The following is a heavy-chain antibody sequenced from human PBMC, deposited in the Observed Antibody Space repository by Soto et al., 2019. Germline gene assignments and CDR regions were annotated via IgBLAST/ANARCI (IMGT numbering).Heavy chain of an antibody. V-gene: IGHV1-58*01. CDR1: GFLFSSSA. CDR3: APTRLSGVSL. J-gene: IGHJ3*01. D-gene: IGHD5-12*01. Sequence: QMQVVQSGPELKMPGTSVKVSCKTSGFLFSSSAVHWVRQSRGQHLEWIGWIVVGSGDTNYAHSFQDRVTITRDMSTNTAYMKLSSLRSEDTAIYYCAPTRLSGVSLGGQGTMVTVSS. CDR2: IVVGSGDT.